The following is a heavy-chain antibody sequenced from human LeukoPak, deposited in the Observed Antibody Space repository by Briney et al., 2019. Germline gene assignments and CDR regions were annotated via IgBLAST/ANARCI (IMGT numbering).Heavy chain of an antibody. CDR3: ARDDIAASLSSY. J-gene: IGHJ4*02. CDR2: IIPIFGTA. V-gene: IGHV1-69*05. Sequence: SVKVSCKASGGTFSSYAISWVRQAPGQGLEWMGRIIPIFGTANYAQKFQGRVTITTDESTSTAYMEMSGLRSEDTAVYYCARDDIAASLSSYWGRGTLVTASS. D-gene: IGHD6-6*01. CDR1: GGTFSSYA.